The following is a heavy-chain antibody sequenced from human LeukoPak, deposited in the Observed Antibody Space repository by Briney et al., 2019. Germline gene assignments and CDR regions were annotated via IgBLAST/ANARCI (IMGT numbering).Heavy chain of an antibody. V-gene: IGHV4-61*02. CDR2: ISSSGST. CDR1: GDSISSGDYY. CDR3: ARLIGDLPG. Sequence: SETLSLTCTVSGDSISSGDYYWSWIRQPAGKGLEWIGRISSSGSTNYNPSLKSRVTISVDTSKNQFSLKLSSVTAADTAVYYCARLIGDLPGWGQGTLVTVSS. J-gene: IGHJ4*02. D-gene: IGHD3-10*01.